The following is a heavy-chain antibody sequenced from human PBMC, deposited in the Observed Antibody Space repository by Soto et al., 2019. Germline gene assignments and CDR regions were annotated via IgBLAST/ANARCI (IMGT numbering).Heavy chain of an antibody. CDR3: ARDWLRQDDISTPSWNFNL. V-gene: IGHV3-30*04. D-gene: IGHD3-9*01. Sequence: QEQLVESGGGVVRPGKSLRLSCEASGFNFTYNAMHWVRQAPGKGLEWVAVISFNGRKKFYARSVKGRFTISRDNSKNTLYLQINNLRPGDTALYYCARDWLRQDDISTPSWNFNLWGQGTLVTAS. CDR1: GFNFTYNA. J-gene: IGHJ2*01. CDR2: ISFNGRKK.